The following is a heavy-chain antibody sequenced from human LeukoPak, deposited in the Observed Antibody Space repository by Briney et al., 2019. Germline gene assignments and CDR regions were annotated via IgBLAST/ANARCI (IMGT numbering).Heavy chain of an antibody. V-gene: IGHV3-23*01. D-gene: IGHD3-10*01. J-gene: IGHJ4*02. CDR2: ISGSDGRT. Sequence: GGSLRLSCAASGFTFSNSAMNWVRQAPGKGLEWVSAISGSDGRTYYADSVKGRFTITRDNSKNTLYLQMNSLRAEDTAVFYCAKDRVFRGAFFDYWGQGTLVTVSS. CDR3: AKDRVFRGAFFDY. CDR1: GFTFSNSA.